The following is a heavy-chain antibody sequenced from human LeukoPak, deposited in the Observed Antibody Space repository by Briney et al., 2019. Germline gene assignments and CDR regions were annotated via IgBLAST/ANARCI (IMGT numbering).Heavy chain of an antibody. CDR3: ARHGGYSNGYARYFDY. V-gene: IGHV4-59*08. J-gene: IGHJ4*02. D-gene: IGHD5-18*01. Sequence: SETLSLTCTVSGGSITSYYWNWIRQPPGKGLEWIGYISYSGSTNYNPSLKSRVTISVDTSKNQFSLKLSSVTAADTALYYCARHGGYSNGYARYFDYWGQGTLVTVSS. CDR2: ISYSGST. CDR1: GGSITSYY.